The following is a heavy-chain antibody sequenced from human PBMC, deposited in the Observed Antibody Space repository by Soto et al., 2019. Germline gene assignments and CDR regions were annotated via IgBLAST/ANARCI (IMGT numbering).Heavy chain of an antibody. CDR2: IDEYGNTI. CDR1: GFTFSSYW. V-gene: IGHV3-74*01. Sequence: EVQLVESGGGLVQPGGSLRLSCATSGFTFSSYWMHWVRQVPGKGLLWVSRIDEYGNTINYADSVRGRFTISRDNARNTFYLEMNSMRAEDTALYYCTRDIGGKGAYWGPGTLVTVSS. D-gene: IGHD3-10*01. CDR3: TRDIGGKGAY. J-gene: IGHJ4*02.